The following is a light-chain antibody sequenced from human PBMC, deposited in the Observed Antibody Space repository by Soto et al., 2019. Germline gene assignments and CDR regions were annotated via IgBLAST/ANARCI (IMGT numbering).Light chain of an antibody. CDR3: QHYGSSLWT. CDR2: GAS. Sequence: EIVLTQSPGTLSLSPGERATLSCRASQSVSSSYLAWYQQKPGQAPRLLIYGASSRATGIPDRFSGSGSGTDSTLTISRLEPEDFAVYYCQHYGSSLWTFGQGTKV. CDR1: QSVSSSY. J-gene: IGKJ1*01. V-gene: IGKV3-20*01.